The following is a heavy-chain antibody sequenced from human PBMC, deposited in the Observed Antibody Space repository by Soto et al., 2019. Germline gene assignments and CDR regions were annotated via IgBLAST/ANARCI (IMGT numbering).Heavy chain of an antibody. CDR2: IKRKAAGGTT. V-gene: IGHV3-15*07. D-gene: IGHD3-16*01. CDR3: ARGWGDSDY. CDR1: GFTFSYAS. Sequence: EVQLVESGGDLAKPGGSLRLSCAVSGFTFSYASVHWVRQAPGKGLEWVGRIKRKAAGGTTDYAAPVKGRFTISRDDTNNTVFLQMNSLGTEDTAVYYCARGWGDSDYWGKGTRVTVSS. J-gene: IGHJ4*02.